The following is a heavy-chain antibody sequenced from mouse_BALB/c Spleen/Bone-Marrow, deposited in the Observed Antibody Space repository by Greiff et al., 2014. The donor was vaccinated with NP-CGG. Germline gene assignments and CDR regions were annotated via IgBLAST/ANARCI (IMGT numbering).Heavy chain of an antibody. J-gene: IGHJ1*01. Sequence: KMSCKASGYTFTSYIMHWVTQKPGQGLEWIGDFYPYNDGTKYNEKFKDQATLTADKSSSTAYMKLSSLTLEDAAVYYCAIKGKVEYKNPYWYFDVWGAGTTVAISS. CDR3: AIKGKVEYKNPYWYFDV. V-gene: IGHV1-14*01. CDR1: GYTFTSYI. D-gene: IGHD1-1*01. CDR2: FYPYNDGT.